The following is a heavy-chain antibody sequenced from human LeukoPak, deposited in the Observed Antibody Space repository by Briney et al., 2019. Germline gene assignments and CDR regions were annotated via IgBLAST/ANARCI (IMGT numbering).Heavy chain of an antibody. CDR1: GGSISSYY. D-gene: IGHD3-3*01. Sequence: SETLSLTCTVSGGSISSYYWSWIRQPPGKGLEWIGYIYYSGSTYYNPSLKSRVTISVDRSKNQFSLKLSSVTAADTAVYYCARYRTIFGVVIRNYYFDYWGQGTLVTVSS. CDR3: ARYRTIFGVVIRNYYFDY. V-gene: IGHV4-59*12. CDR2: IYYSGST. J-gene: IGHJ4*02.